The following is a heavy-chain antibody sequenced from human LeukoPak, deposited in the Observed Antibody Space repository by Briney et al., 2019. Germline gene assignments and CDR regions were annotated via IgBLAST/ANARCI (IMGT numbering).Heavy chain of an antibody. CDR3: ARDRGLSSSSWYNWFDP. CDR1: GGSISSYY. CDR2: TYYSGST. V-gene: IGHV4-59*01. Sequence: SETLSLTCTVSGGSISSYYWSWIRQPPGKGLEWIGYTYYSGSTNYNPSLKSRVTISVDTSKNQFSLKLSSVTAADTAVYYCARDRGLSSSSWYNWFDPWGQGTLVTVSS. D-gene: IGHD6-13*01. J-gene: IGHJ5*02.